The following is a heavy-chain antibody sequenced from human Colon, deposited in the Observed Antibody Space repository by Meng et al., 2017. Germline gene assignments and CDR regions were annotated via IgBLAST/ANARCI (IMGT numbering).Heavy chain of an antibody. CDR2: ISSSSSYI. D-gene: IGHD3-22*01. Sequence: GESLKISCAASGFTFSSYSMNWVRQAPGKGLEWVSSISSSSSYIYYADSVKGRFTISRDNAKNSLYLQMNSLRAEDTAVYYCARDDDSSGYGSNLFDYWGQGTLVTVSS. CDR1: GFTFSSYS. CDR3: ARDDDSSGYGSNLFDY. V-gene: IGHV3-21*01. J-gene: IGHJ4*02.